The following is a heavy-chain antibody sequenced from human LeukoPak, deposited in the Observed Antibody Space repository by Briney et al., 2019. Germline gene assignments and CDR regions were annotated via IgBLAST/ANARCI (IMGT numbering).Heavy chain of an antibody. CDR1: GVSISSGGYY. CDR3: AREGQYYYDY. CDR2: IYYSGST. V-gene: IGHV4-31*03. Sequence: SETLSLTCTVSGVSISSGGYYWSWIRQHPGKGLEWIGYIYYSGSTYYNPSLKSRVTISVDTSRNQFSLKLSSVTAADTAVYYCAREGQYYYDYWGQGTLVTVSS. D-gene: IGHD4-11*01. J-gene: IGHJ4*02.